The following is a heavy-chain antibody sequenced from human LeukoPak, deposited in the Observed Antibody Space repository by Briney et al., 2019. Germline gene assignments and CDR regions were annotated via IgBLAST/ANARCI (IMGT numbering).Heavy chain of an antibody. CDR2: IIPIFGTA. J-gene: IGHJ4*02. Sequence: SVKVSCKASGGTFSSYAISWVRQAPGQGLEWMGGIIPIFGTANYAQKLQGRVTMTTDTSTSTAYMELRSLRSDDTAVYYCARRTLYRGATTDYWGQGTLVTVSS. V-gene: IGHV1-69*05. CDR1: GGTFSSYA. D-gene: IGHD1-26*01. CDR3: ARRTLYRGATTDY.